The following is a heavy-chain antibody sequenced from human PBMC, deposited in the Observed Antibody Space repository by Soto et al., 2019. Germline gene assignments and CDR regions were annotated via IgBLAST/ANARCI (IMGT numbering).Heavy chain of an antibody. CDR1: GYTFTGYY. CDR3: ARGFGYGDYGAEYFQH. J-gene: IGHJ1*01. D-gene: IGHD4-17*01. CDR2: IIPILGIA. V-gene: IGHV1-69*04. Sequence: SVKVSCKASGYTFTGYYMHWVRQAPGQGLEWMGRIIPILGIANYAQKFQGRVTITADKSTSTAYMELSSLRSEDTAVYYCARGFGYGDYGAEYFQHWGQGTLVTVSS.